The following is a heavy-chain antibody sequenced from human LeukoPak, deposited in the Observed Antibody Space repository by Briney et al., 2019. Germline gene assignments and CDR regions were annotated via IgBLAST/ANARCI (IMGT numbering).Heavy chain of an antibody. Sequence: GGSLRLSCAASGFTFSSYWMNWARQAPGKGLEWVASINHNGNVNYYVDSVKGRFTISRDNARNTLYLQMNSLRAEDTAVYYCARDGDGYNFDFWGQGALVTVSS. CDR3: ARDGDGYNFDF. J-gene: IGHJ4*02. CDR2: INHNGNVN. CDR1: GFTFSSYW. V-gene: IGHV3-7*01. D-gene: IGHD5-24*01.